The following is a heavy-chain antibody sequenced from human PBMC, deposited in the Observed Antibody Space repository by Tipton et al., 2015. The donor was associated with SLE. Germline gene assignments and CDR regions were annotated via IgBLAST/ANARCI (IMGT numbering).Heavy chain of an antibody. Sequence: GSLRLSCAASGFNFGAYWMPWVRQAPGKGLVWISRTNQDGAIRSYEDSVKGRFIISRDNSKSTLYLQMNNVRVEDTALYYCTRGIDPGSSRISDYWGQGTMVSVSS. CDR1: GFNFGAYW. CDR2: TNQDGAIR. V-gene: IGHV3-74*01. J-gene: IGHJ4*02. D-gene: IGHD2-15*01. CDR3: TRGIDPGSSRISDY.